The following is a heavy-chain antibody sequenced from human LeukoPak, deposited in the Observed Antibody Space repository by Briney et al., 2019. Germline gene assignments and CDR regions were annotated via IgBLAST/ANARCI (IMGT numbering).Heavy chain of an antibody. CDR2: ISYDGSNK. V-gene: IGHV3-30-3*01. J-gene: IGHJ4*02. D-gene: IGHD6-13*01. CDR3: AALAAAGNFDY. Sequence: GGSLRLSCAASRFTFSSYAMHWVRQAPGKGLEWVAVISYDGSNKYYADSVKGRFTISRDNSKNTLYLQMNSLRAEDTAVYYCAALAAAGNFDYWGQGTLVTVSS. CDR1: RFTFSSYA.